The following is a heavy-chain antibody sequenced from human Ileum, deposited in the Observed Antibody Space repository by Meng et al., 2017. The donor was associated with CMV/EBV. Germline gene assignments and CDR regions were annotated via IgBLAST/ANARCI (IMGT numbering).Heavy chain of an antibody. J-gene: IGHJ5*02. V-gene: IGHV4-39*07. CDR1: GGSISSSSYY. CDR2: IYYSGST. Sequence: SETLSLTCTVSGGSISSSSYYWGWIRQPPGKGLEWIGSIYYSGSTYYNPSLKSRVTISVDTSKNQFSLKLSSVTAADMAVYYCARASDIVVVPAAIPVCWFDPWGQGTLVTVSS. D-gene: IGHD2-2*02. CDR3: ARASDIVVVPAAIPVCWFDP.